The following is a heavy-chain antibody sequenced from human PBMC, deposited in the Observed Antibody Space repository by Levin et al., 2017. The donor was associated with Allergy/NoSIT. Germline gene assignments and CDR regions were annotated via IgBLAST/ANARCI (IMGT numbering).Heavy chain of an antibody. Sequence: SGGSLRLSCVASGFSFTTYAIHWVRQAPGKGLEWVAVVPYDGTETFYADSVKGRFTVSRDNSKNTVYLQMNSLRPEDTATYFCAKDDLAYITTWGEAFDYWGQGTLVTVSS. CDR3: AKDDLAYITTWGEAFDY. CDR2: VPYDGTET. D-gene: IGHD3-16*01. V-gene: IGHV3-30*18. CDR1: GFSFTTYA. J-gene: IGHJ4*02.